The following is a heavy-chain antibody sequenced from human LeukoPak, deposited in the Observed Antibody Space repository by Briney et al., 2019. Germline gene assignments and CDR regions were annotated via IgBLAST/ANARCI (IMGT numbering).Heavy chain of an antibody. CDR2: ISWNSGSI. Sequence: GGSLRLSCAASGFTFDDYAMHWVRQAPGKGLEWVSGISWNSGSIGYADSVKGRFTISRDNSKNTLYLQMNSLRAEDTAVYYCAKDTVAAPGMVDYWGQGTLVTVSS. J-gene: IGHJ4*02. D-gene: IGHD6-19*01. CDR3: AKDTVAAPGMVDY. V-gene: IGHV3-9*01. CDR1: GFTFDDYA.